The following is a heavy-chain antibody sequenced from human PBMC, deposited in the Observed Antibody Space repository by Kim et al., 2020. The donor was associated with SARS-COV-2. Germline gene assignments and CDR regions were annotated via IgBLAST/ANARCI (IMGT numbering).Heavy chain of an antibody. V-gene: IGHV3-33*08. D-gene: IGHD3-22*01. Sequence: GGSLRLSCAASGFTFSSYGMHWVRQAPGKGLEWVAVIWYDGSNKYYADSVKGRFTISRDNSKNTLYLQMNSLRAEDTAVYYCARIYYYDSSGYFSYDAFDIWGQGTMVTVSS. CDR2: IWYDGSNK. J-gene: IGHJ3*02. CDR1: GFTFSSYG. CDR3: ARIYYYDSSGYFSYDAFDI.